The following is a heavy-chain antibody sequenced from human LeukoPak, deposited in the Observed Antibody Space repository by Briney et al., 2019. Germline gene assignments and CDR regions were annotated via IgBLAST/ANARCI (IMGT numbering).Heavy chain of an antibody. D-gene: IGHD4-17*01. CDR3: ARDPLVGYGDYFDY. V-gene: IGHV3-30*04. Sequence: GRSLRLSCAASGFSFSNYAMHWVRQAPGEGLEWVAVISYDGNTKYYTNSVKGRFTISRDNSKNTLFLQMNSLRSEDTAMYCCARDPLVGYGDYFDYWGQGTLVSVSS. CDR1: GFSFSNYA. J-gene: IGHJ4*02. CDR2: ISYDGNTK.